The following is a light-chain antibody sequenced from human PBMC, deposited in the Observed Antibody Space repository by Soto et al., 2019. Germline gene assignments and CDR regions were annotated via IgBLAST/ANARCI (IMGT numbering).Light chain of an antibody. J-gene: IGKJ4*01. Sequence: EIVMTQSPATLSVSPGERATLSCRASQSVSSNLAWYQQNPGQAPRLLIYGASARATGIPARFSGSGSGTEFTLTISSLQSEDFAVYYCQQYNNLPLTFGGETKVEIK. CDR3: QQYNNLPLT. V-gene: IGKV3-15*01. CDR1: QSVSSN. CDR2: GAS.